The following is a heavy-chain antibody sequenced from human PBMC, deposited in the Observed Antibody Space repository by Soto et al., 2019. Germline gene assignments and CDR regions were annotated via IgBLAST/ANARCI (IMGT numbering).Heavy chain of an antibody. D-gene: IGHD3-16*01. CDR2: IIPMFGSA. CDR1: GGTFSSSA. V-gene: IGHV1-69*01. CDR3: AGGDYAPLGDPFYSYILDV. J-gene: IGHJ6*02. Sequence: QVQLVQSGAEVKKPGSSVKVSCKASGGTFSSSAISWVRQAPGQGLEWMGGIIPMFGSANYAQKFHGRVTITADESRSTAYMELSSLRSEDTAVYYCAGGDYAPLGDPFYSYILDVWGQGTTVTVSS.